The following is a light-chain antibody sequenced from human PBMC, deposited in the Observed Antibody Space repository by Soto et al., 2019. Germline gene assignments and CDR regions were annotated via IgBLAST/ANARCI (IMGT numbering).Light chain of an antibody. Sequence: EIVLTQSPATLSLSPGERATLSCRASQSVSSYLAWYQQKPGQAPRLLIYDASNRSTGIPARFSGSGSGTDFTLTISSLEPEDFAIYYCQQRSNWPPVTFGGGITVEIK. V-gene: IGKV3-11*01. CDR3: QQRSNWPPVT. J-gene: IGKJ4*01. CDR2: DAS. CDR1: QSVSSY.